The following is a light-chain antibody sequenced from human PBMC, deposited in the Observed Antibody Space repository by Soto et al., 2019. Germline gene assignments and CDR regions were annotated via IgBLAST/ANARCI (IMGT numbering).Light chain of an antibody. V-gene: IGKV3D-15*01. CDR1: QSVNSN. CDR2: GIS. Sequence: EIVMTQSPATLSVSPGERATLSCRASQSVNSNYLAWYQQKPGQAPRLLIYGISKRATDIPDRFCGSGSGTEFTLTISSLQPEDFATYYCQQHGQWPITFGQGTRLEIK. J-gene: IGKJ5*01. CDR3: QQHGQWPIT.